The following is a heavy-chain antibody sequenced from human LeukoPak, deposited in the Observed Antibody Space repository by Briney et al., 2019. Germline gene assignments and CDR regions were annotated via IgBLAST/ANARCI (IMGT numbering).Heavy chain of an antibody. CDR3: ARDMIMTTEPADY. CDR2: MNPNSGNT. Sequence: GASVKVSCKASGYTFTSYDINWVRQATGQGLEWMGWMNPNSGNTGYAQKFQGRVTMTRNTSISTAYMELSSLRSEDTAVYYCARDMIMTTEPADYWGQGTLVTASS. J-gene: IGHJ4*02. CDR1: GYTFTSYD. V-gene: IGHV1-8*01. D-gene: IGHD4-17*01.